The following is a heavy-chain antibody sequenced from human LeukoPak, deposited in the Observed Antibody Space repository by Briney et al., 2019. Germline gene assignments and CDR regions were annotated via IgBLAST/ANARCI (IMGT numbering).Heavy chain of an antibody. J-gene: IGHJ4*02. V-gene: IGHV1-8*03. CDR1: GYTFTSYD. D-gene: IGHD2-15*01. CDR3: ARSRYCSGGSCYPQGYGDYYFDY. Sequence: ASVKVSCKASGYTFTSYDINWVRQATGQGLEWMGWMNPNSGNTGYAQKFQGRVTITRNTSISTAYMELSSLRSEDTAVYYCARSRYCSGGSCYPQGYGDYYFDYWGQGTLVTVSS. CDR2: MNPNSGNT.